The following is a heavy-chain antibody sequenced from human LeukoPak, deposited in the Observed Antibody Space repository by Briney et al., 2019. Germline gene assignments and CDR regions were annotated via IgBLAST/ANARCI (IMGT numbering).Heavy chain of an antibody. J-gene: IGHJ4*02. D-gene: IGHD3-22*01. V-gene: IGHV3-30*02. CDR1: GFTFSSYG. CDR3: ANPKGYYDSSALIGGY. CDR2: IRYDGSNK. Sequence: GGSLRLSCAASGFTFSSYGMHWVRQAPGKGLEWEAFIRYDGSNKYYADSVKGRFTISRDNSKNTLYLQMNSLRAEDTAVYYCANPKGYYDSSALIGGYWGQGTLVTVSS.